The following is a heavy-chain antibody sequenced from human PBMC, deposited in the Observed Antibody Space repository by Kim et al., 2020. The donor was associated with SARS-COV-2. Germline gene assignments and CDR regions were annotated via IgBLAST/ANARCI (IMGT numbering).Heavy chain of an antibody. J-gene: IGHJ6*02. CDR2: IYYSGST. CDR3: ASSDYSNYPSYGMDV. V-gene: IGHV4-39*01. D-gene: IGHD4-4*01. Sequence: SETLSLTCTVSGGSISSSSYYWGWIRQPPGKGPEWIGSIYYSGSTYYNPSLKSRVTISVDTSKNQFSLKLSSVTAADTAVYYCASSDYSNYPSYGMDVWGQGTTVTVSS. CDR1: GGSISSSSYY.